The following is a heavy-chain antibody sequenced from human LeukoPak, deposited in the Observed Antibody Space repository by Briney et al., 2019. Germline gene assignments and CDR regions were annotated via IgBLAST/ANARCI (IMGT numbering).Heavy chain of an antibody. Sequence: GGSLRLSCAASGFTFSNAWMNWVRQAPGKGLEWVGRIKSKTDGGTADYAAPVKGRFTISRDDSKTTLYLQMNDLKTEDTAVYYCTTVLITFGGVIPNYWGQGTLVTVSS. CDR2: IKSKTDGGTA. V-gene: IGHV3-15*01. CDR3: TTVLITFGGVIPNY. CDR1: GFTFSNAW. D-gene: IGHD3-16*02. J-gene: IGHJ4*02.